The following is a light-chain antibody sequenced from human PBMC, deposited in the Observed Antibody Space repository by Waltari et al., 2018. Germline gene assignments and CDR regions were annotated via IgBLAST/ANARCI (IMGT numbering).Light chain of an antibody. CDR3: SSYTSTSTLV. CDR2: DVS. V-gene: IGLV2-14*03. CDR1: SRDVGVYDY. Sequence: QSALTQPASVSGSPGPSITLPCPGTSRDVGVYDYVSWYPHHPGQAPQLLIFDVSYRPSGVSTRFSGSKSGNTASLTISGLQAEDEADYSCSSYTSTSTLVFGSGTKVTVL. J-gene: IGLJ1*01.